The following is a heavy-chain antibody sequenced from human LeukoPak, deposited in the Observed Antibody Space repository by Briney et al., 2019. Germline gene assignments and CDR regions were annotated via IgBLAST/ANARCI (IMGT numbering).Heavy chain of an antibody. V-gene: IGHV3-30*03. D-gene: IGHD3-10*01. CDR3: ARTRYYYNSRSYGAPYYFDY. CDR1: GFTFSSYG. J-gene: IGHJ4*02. CDR2: ISYDGSNK. Sequence: GGSLRLSCAASGFTFSSYGMHWVRQAPGKGLEWVAVISYDGSNKYYADSVKGRFTISGDNSKNTLYLQMSSLRAEDTAVYYCARTRYYYNSRSYGAPYYFDYWGQGTLVTVSS.